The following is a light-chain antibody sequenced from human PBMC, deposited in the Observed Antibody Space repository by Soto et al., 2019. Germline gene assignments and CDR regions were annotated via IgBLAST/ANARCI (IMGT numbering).Light chain of an antibody. CDR2: ASS. CDR3: QHLNDYRYT. CDR1: QAISSS. V-gene: IGKV1-9*01. J-gene: IGKJ2*01. Sequence: DIQLTQSPSFLSASVGDRVTITCRASQAISSSLAWYQHNPGKAPKLLIYASSTLQNVVPSSFSGSGSGKEFTLTISSLQPEDFATYYCQHLNDYRYTFGQGTKVEIK.